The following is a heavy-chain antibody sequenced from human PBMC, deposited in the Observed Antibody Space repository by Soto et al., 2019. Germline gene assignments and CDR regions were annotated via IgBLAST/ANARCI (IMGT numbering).Heavy chain of an antibody. V-gene: IGHV3-11*01. CDR1: GFTFSDYY. J-gene: IGHJ4*02. CDR2: ISGSGSTT. Sequence: QVHLEESGGGLVKPGESLRLSCTASGFTFSDYYMSWIRQAPGKGLEWLAYISGSGSTTYYTDSVKGRFAISRDNARTSLYLQINSLRVEDTAVYYCAISSLTYLEFWGQGTLVTVSS. CDR3: AISSLTYLEF.